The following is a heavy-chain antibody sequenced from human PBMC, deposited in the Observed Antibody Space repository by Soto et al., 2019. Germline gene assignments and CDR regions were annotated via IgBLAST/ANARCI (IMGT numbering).Heavy chain of an antibody. V-gene: IGHV4-30-4*01. Sequence: KSSETLSLTCTVSGGSISSGDYYWSWIRQPPGKGLEWIGYIYYSGSTYYNPSLKSRVTISVDTSKNQFSLKLSSVTAADTAVYYCASRREGYCSGGSCYPTDQGYYGMDVWGQGTTVTVSS. J-gene: IGHJ6*02. CDR1: GGSISSGDYY. CDR3: ASRREGYCSGGSCYPTDQGYYGMDV. D-gene: IGHD2-15*01. CDR2: IYYSGST.